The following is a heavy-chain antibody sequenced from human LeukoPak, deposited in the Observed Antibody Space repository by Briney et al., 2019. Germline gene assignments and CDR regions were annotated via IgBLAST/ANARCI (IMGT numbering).Heavy chain of an antibody. CDR2: ISSSSSYI. J-gene: IGHJ4*02. V-gene: IGHV3-21*01. CDR3: ARDRIAVRFDY. D-gene: IGHD2-21*01. CDR1: GFTFSSYS. Sequence: AGGSLRLSCAASGFTFSSYSMNWVRQAPGKGLEWVSSISSSSSYIYYADSVKGRFTISRDNAKNSLYLQMNSLRAEDTAVYYCARDRIAVRFDYWGQGTLATVSS.